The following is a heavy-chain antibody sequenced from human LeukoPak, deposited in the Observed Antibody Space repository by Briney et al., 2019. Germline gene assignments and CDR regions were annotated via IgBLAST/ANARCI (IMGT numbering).Heavy chain of an antibody. CDR3: SRGAVAGLFDY. CDR2: IYSGGNP. D-gene: IGHD6-19*01. V-gene: IGHV4-31*03. J-gene: IGHJ4*02. CDR1: GDSIRSGGYY. Sequence: SETLSLTCTVSGDSIRSGGYYWNWIRQAPGKGLEWLGYIYSGGNPYYNPSLKSRAGISLDKSKSQFSLRLSSVTAADTAMYFCSRGAVAGLFDYWGQGILVTVSS.